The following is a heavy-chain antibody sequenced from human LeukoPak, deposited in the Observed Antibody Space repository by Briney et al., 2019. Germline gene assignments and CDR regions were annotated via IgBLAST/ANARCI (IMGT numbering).Heavy chain of an antibody. CDR1: GGSISSGGYY. J-gene: IGHJ4*02. D-gene: IGHD2-2*03. Sequence: SETLSLTCTVSGGSISSGGYYWSWIRQPPGKGLEWIGYIYHSGSTYYNPSLKSRVTISVDRSKNQFSLKLSSVTAADTAVYYCARELDAHFDYWGQGTLVTVPS. V-gene: IGHV4-30-2*01. CDR2: IYHSGST. CDR3: ARELDAHFDY.